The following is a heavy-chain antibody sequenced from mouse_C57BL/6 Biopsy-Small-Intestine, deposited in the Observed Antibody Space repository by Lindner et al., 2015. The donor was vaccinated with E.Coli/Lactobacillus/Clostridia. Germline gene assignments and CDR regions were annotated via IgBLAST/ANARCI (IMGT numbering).Heavy chain of an antibody. D-gene: IGHD4-1*01. V-gene: IGHV1-81*01. CDR3: ARKDWDGWYFDV. Sequence: VQLQESGAELARPGASVKLSCKASGYTFTSYGISWVKLRTGQGLEWIGDIYPRNGNTYYNEKFKGKATLTADKSSSTAYMELRSLTSEDSAVYFCARKDWDGWYFDVWGTGTTVTVSS. CDR2: IYPRNGNT. J-gene: IGHJ1*03. CDR1: GYTFTSYG.